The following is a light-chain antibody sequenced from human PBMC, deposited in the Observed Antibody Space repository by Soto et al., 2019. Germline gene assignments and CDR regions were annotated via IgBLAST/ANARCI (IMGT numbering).Light chain of an antibody. V-gene: IGKV1-6*01. CDR3: LLDYAYFWA. Sequence: ALQVTQYPSSLSASVGDRVSITGRTSQGIRSALGWYQQKPGKVPKLLIYAASTLQSGVPSRFSGSGSGRDFTLTISSLQPEDFATYYCLLDYAYFWAFGQGTKV. CDR1: QGIRSA. CDR2: AAS. J-gene: IGKJ1*01.